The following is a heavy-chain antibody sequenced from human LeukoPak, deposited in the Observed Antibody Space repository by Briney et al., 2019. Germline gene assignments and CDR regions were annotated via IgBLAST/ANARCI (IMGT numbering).Heavy chain of an antibody. Sequence: GGSLRLSCAGSGFTFSSYWVHWVRQAPGKGLVWVSRINNDGSSTNYADSVEGRFTISRDNAKNTLYLQMNSLRVEDTAVYYCARAGNYRFDYWGQGTLVTVSS. CDR1: GFTFSSYW. V-gene: IGHV3-74*01. CDR3: ARAGNYRFDY. CDR2: INNDGSST. D-gene: IGHD4-11*01. J-gene: IGHJ4*02.